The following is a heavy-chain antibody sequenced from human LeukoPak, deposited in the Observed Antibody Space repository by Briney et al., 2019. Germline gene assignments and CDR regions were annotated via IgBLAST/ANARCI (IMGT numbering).Heavy chain of an antibody. V-gene: IGHV7-4-1*02. CDR3: ARGGFDSRWASDI. J-gene: IGHJ3*02. CDR2: INTNTRSP. Sequence: ASVKVSCKPSGYSFTRYAMNWVRQAPGQGLEWMGWINTNTRSPTYAQGFTGRFVFSLDTSVSTAYLQISSLKAEDTAIYYCARGGFDSRWASDIWGQGTMVTVSS. CDR1: GYSFTRYA. D-gene: IGHD3-9*01.